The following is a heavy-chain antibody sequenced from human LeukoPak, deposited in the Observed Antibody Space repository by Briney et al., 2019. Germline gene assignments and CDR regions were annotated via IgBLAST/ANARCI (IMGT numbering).Heavy chain of an antibody. Sequence: GGSLRLSCVASGFTFSDCYMNWIRQAPGKGLEWVSYISSSGNTINYADSVKGRFTISRDNDKNSLYLQTNSLRAEDTAVYYCARNPPDRYSSSWNYMDVWGKGTTVTVSS. J-gene: IGHJ6*03. CDR1: GFTFSDCY. D-gene: IGHD6-13*01. CDR2: ISSSGNTI. V-gene: IGHV3-11*01. CDR3: ARNPPDRYSSSWNYMDV.